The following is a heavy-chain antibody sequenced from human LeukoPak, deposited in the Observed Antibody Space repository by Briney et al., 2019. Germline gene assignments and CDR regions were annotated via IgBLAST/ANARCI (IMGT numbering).Heavy chain of an antibody. D-gene: IGHD3-3*01. CDR2: IYHSGST. CDR3: ARHSWGLYYDFWSGSEDPYNWFDP. Sequence: SETLSLTCAVSGYSISSGYYWGWIRQPPGKGLEWIGSIYHSGSTYYNPSLKSRVTISVDTSKNQFSLKLSSVTAADTAVYYCARHSWGLYYDFWSGSEDPYNWFDPWGQGTLVTVSS. J-gene: IGHJ5*02. CDR1: GYSISSGYY. V-gene: IGHV4-38-2*01.